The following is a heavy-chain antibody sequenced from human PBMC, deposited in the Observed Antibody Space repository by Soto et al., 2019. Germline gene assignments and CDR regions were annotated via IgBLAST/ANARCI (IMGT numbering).Heavy chain of an antibody. CDR3: ARHSGMATTFSGMDV. V-gene: IGHV5-51*01. D-gene: IGHD3-10*01. Sequence: PGESLKISYKGSGYSFTSYWIGWVRQMPGKGLGWMGIIYPGDSATRYSPSFQGQVTISADKSITTAYLQWSSLKASDTAMYYGARHSGMATTFSGMDVWGQGTTVTVSS. CDR1: GYSFTSYW. CDR2: IYPGDSAT. J-gene: IGHJ6*02.